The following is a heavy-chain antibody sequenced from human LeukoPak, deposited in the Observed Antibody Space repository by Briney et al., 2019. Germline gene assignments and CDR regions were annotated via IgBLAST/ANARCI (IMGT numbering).Heavy chain of an antibody. CDR1: GYTFTDYY. Sequence: ASVKLSCKVSGYTFTDYYMHWVPQAPGKGLEWMGLVDPEDGETIYAEKFQGRVTITADTSTDTAYMELSSLRSEDTAVYYCATGTDDYGDSAGDYWGQGTLVTVSS. D-gene: IGHD4-17*01. V-gene: IGHV1-69-2*01. CDR3: ATGTDDYGDSAGDY. J-gene: IGHJ4*02. CDR2: VDPEDGET.